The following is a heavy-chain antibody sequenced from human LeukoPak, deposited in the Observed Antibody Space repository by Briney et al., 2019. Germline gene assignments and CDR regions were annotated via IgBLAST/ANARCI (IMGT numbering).Heavy chain of an antibody. Sequence: PSETLSLTCTVSGGSISSYYWSWIRQPPGKGLEWIGYIYYSGSTNYNPSLKSRVTISVDTSKNQFSLKLRSVTAADTAVYHCARTGYCSSITCPAHGWFDPWGQGTLVTVSS. V-gene: IGHV4-59*12. J-gene: IGHJ5*02. CDR1: GGSISSYY. CDR3: ARTGYCSSITCPAHGWFDP. D-gene: IGHD2-2*01. CDR2: IYYSGST.